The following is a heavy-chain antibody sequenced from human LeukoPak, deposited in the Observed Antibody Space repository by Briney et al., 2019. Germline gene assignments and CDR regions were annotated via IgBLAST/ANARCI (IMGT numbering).Heavy chain of an antibody. CDR1: GDTVSSNSAA. CDR2: TYFRDKWYN. Sequence: SQTLSLTCAISGDTVSSNSAAWNCIRQSPSRGLEWLGRTYFRDKWYNDYADSVRSRIAIRPDTSRNQFSLQLKSVTPEDTAVYYCVMSLAAAGVTWFDLWGQGTLVTVSA. J-gene: IGHJ5*02. V-gene: IGHV6-1*01. D-gene: IGHD1-14*01. CDR3: VMSLAAAGVTWFDL.